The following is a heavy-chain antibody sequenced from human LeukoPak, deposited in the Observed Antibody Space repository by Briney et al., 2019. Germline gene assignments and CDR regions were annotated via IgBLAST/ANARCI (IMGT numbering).Heavy chain of an antibody. Sequence: PGGSLRLSCAASGFTFSSYAMHWVRQAPGKGLEWVAVISYDGSNKYYADSVKGRFTISRDNSKNTLYLQMNSLRAEDTAVYYCARGTLRYYDSSGYLNEDYWGQGTLVTVSS. D-gene: IGHD3-22*01. V-gene: IGHV3-30*04. CDR2: ISYDGSNK. CDR3: ARGTLRYYDSSGYLNEDY. J-gene: IGHJ4*02. CDR1: GFTFSSYA.